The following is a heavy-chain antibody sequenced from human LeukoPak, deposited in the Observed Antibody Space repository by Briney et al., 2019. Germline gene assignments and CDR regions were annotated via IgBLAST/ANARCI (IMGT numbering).Heavy chain of an antibody. J-gene: IGHJ6*03. CDR3: ASFYCSGGSCYQYFSYYYMDV. CDR1: GGSISSNNYY. Sequence: SETLSLTCTVSGGSISSNNYYWGWIRQPPGKGLEWIGSIYYSGSTYYNPSLKSRVTISVDTSKNQLSLKLSSVTAADTAVYYCASFYCSGGSCYQYFSYYYMDVWGKGTTVTISS. V-gene: IGHV4-39*01. CDR2: IYYSGST. D-gene: IGHD2-15*01.